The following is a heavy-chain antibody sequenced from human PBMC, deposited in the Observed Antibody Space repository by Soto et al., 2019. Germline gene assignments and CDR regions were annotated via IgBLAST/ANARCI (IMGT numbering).Heavy chain of an antibody. D-gene: IGHD2-15*01. J-gene: IGHJ4*02. CDR3: ARHPIVVVVAQEDEIDY. CDR1: GYSFTSYW. CDR2: IDPSDSYT. V-gene: IGHV5-10-1*01. Sequence: GESLKISCKGSGYSFTSYWISWVRQMPGKGLEWMGRIDPSDSYTNYSPSFQGHVTISADKSISTAYLQWSSLKASDTAMYYCARHPIVVVVAQEDEIDYWGQGTLVTVSS.